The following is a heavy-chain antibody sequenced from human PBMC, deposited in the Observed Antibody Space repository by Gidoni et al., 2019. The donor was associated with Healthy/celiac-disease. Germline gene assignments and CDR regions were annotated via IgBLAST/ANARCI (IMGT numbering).Heavy chain of an antibody. CDR3: ARDGPLAPPDY. CDR2: IYYSGST. J-gene: IGHJ4*02. V-gene: IGHV4-39*07. CDR1: GGSISSSSYY. D-gene: IGHD5-12*01. Sequence: QLQLQESGPGLVKPSETLSLTCTVSGGSISSSSYYWGWIRQPPGKGLEWIGSIYYSGSTYYHPSLKSRVTISVDTSKNQFSLKLSSVTAADTAVYYCARDGPLAPPDYWGQGTLVTISS.